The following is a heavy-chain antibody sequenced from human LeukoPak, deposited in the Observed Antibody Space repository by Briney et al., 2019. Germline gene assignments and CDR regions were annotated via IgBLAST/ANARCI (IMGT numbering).Heavy chain of an antibody. CDR2: ISSTSSTI. CDR3: VRDISGYYFDY. Sequence: GGSLRLSCVASGFTFSSYGMSWVRQSLGKGLEWVSYISSTSSTIYYADSVKGRFTISRDNAKNSLYLQMNSLRAEDTALYYCVRDISGYYFDYWGQGTLVTVSS. D-gene: IGHD3-22*01. V-gene: IGHV3-48*04. J-gene: IGHJ4*02. CDR1: GFTFSSYG.